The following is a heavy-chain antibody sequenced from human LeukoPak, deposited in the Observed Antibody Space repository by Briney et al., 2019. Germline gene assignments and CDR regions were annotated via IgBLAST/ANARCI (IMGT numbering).Heavy chain of an antibody. CDR1: GFTFSSYG. D-gene: IGHD6-13*01. J-gene: IGHJ4*02. Sequence: GGSLRLSCAASGFTFSSYGMHWVRQAPGKGLEWVAFIRYDGSNKYYADSVKGRFTISRDNSKNTLYLQMNSLRTEDTAVYYCARGGQQLVTSIDYWGQGTLVTVSS. V-gene: IGHV3-30*02. CDR2: IRYDGSNK. CDR3: ARGGQQLVTSIDY.